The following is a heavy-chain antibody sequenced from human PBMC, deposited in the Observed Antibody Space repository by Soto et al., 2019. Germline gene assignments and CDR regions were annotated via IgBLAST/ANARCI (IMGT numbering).Heavy chain of an antibody. D-gene: IGHD6-6*01. CDR2: IKSKTDGGTT. CDR3: TTDDWSVYSSSSRAYYYYYGMDV. Sequence: GGSLRLSCAASGFTFSNAWMNWVRQAPGKGLEWVGRIKSKTDGGTTDYAAPVKGRFTISRDDSKNTLYLQMNSLKTEDTAVYYCTTDDWSVYSSSSRAYYYYYGMDVWGQGTTVTVSS. CDR1: GFTFSNAW. V-gene: IGHV3-15*07. J-gene: IGHJ6*02.